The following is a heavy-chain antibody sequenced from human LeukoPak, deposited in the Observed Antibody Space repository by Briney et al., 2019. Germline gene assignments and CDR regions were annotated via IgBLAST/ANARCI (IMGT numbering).Heavy chain of an antibody. CDR2: VYYSGST. V-gene: IGHV4-59*01. CDR3: ALGSSSYYYAGLH. Sequence: PSETLSLTCTVSSGTISAYYCIWMRQTPEKGLEWVGYVYYSGSTKYNPSLKSRVTISMDTSKNQYYLDLSSVTAADTAVYYCALGSSSYYYAGLHWGQGILVTVSS. J-gene: IGHJ4*02. D-gene: IGHD3-22*01. CDR1: SGTISAYY.